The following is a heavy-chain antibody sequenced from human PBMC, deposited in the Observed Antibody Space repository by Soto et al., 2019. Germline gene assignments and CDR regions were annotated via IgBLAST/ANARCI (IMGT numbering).Heavy chain of an antibody. D-gene: IGHD3-3*01. J-gene: IGHJ4*02. CDR1: GGSISSYY. CDR3: AAFYDFWSGYYVY. CDR2: IYYSGST. V-gene: IGHV4-59*08. Sequence: SSETLSLTCTVSGGSISSYYWSWVRQPPGKGLEWIGYIYYSGSTNYNPSLKSRVTISVDTSKNQFSLKLSSVTAADTAVYYCAAFYDFWSGYYVYWGQGTLVTVSS.